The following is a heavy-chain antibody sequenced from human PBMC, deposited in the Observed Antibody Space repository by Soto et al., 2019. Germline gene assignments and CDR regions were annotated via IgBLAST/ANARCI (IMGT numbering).Heavy chain of an antibody. D-gene: IGHD6-13*01. CDR3: ATAVTAGIYYNYGMDV. J-gene: IGHJ6*02. V-gene: IGHV1-69*14. CDR2: IIPASATD. CDR1: GGSFSTYG. Sequence: QVHLVQSGAEVKKPGSSVNISCKASGGSFSTYGINWVRKSPGQGLEWMGGIIPASATDNYAQKFQGRVTITADKSTHIAHLQMSSLRSEDTAVYYCATAVTAGIYYNYGMDVWGQGTTVTVSS.